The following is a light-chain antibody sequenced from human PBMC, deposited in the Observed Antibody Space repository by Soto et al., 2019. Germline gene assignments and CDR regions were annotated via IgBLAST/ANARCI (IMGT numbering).Light chain of an antibody. V-gene: IGKV1-39*01. CDR3: QQSYSTPIS. J-gene: IGKJ5*01. Sequence: DISMTQSPSSLFASVGETVTMTFRASQSISSHLNWYQQKPGKAPNLLMYTAYNLQSGVTSRFSGSGSGTDFTLTISSLQPEDFATYYCQQSYSTPISVGPVTRLEIK. CDR2: TAY. CDR1: QSISSH.